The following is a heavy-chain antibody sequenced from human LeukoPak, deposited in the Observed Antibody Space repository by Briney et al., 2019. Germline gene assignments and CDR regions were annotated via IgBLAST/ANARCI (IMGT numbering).Heavy chain of an antibody. CDR1: GCSFTSYW. CDR2: IYPGDSDT. J-gene: IGHJ3*02. V-gene: IGHV5-51*01. D-gene: IGHD3-22*01. Sequence: GESLKISCKGSGCSFTSYWIGWVRQMPGKGLEWMGIIYPGDSDTRYSPSFQGQVTISADKSISTAYLQWSSLKASHTAMYYCARQRYHYDSTGAFNMWGQGTMVTVSS. CDR3: ARQRYHYDSTGAFNM.